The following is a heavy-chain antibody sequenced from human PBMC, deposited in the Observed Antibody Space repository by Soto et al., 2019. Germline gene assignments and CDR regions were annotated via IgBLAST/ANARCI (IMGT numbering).Heavy chain of an antibody. CDR1: GFTFSDYS. CDR2: IFVTSTII. CDR3: ARDPDAEYSGNYHTPRSLDS. D-gene: IGHD1-26*01. J-gene: IGHJ4*02. V-gene: IGHV3-21*05. Sequence: PGGSLRLSCVASGFTFSDYSMVWVRQSPGKGLELISYIFVTSTIIYYADSVKGRFTISRDNAKNSLYLQMNGLRAEDTALYYCARDPDAEYSGNYHTPRSLDSWGQGTQVTVS.